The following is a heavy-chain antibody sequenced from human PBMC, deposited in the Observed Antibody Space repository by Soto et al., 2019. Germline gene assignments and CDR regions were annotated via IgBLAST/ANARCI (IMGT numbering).Heavy chain of an antibody. CDR3: ARDPLGVVVAATLGYGMDV. J-gene: IGHJ6*02. V-gene: IGHV3-21*01. Sequence: EVQLVESGGGLVKPGGSLRLSCAASGFTFSSYSMNWVRQAPGKGLEWVSSISSSSSYIYYADSVKGRFTISRDNAKNTLYLQMSSLRAEDTAVYYCARDPLGVVVAATLGYGMDVWGQGTTVTVSS. D-gene: IGHD2-15*01. CDR1: GFTFSSYS. CDR2: ISSSSSYI.